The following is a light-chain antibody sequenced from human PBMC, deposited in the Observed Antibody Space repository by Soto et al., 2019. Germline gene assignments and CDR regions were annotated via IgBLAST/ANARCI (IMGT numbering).Light chain of an antibody. Sequence: EIVLTQSPGTLSLSPGERGTLSCRASQSVSKYYLAWYQQKPGQAPRLLIYGASNRATGIPDRFSGSGSGTDFTLTISRLEPEDLGVYYCQQYGSWTFGQGTKVEIK. V-gene: IGKV3-20*01. CDR3: QQYGSWT. J-gene: IGKJ1*01. CDR2: GAS. CDR1: QSVSKYY.